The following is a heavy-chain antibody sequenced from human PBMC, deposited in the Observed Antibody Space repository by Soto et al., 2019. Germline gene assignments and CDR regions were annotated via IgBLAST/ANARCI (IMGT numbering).Heavy chain of an antibody. D-gene: IGHD5-12*01. Sequence: PSETLSLTCTVSGGSISSSSYYWGWIRQPPGKGLEWIGSIYYSGSTYYNPSLKSRVTITRDTSASTAYMELSSLRSEDTAVYYCARARRDGYNYYYYGMDVWGQGTTVTVSS. CDR1: GGSISSSSYY. V-gene: IGHV4-39*02. CDR3: ARARRDGYNYYYYGMDV. CDR2: IYYSGST. J-gene: IGHJ6*02.